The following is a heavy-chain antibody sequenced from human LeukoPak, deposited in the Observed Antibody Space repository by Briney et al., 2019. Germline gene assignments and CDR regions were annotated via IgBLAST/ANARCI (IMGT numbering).Heavy chain of an antibody. CDR2: ITGSGDST. D-gene: IGHD3-16*01. Sequence: GGSLRLSCEASGFTFSGSAMSWVRQAPGKGLAWVSTITGSGDSTLYADSVKGRFTISRDNSKNTLDLQMNSLTAEDTAVYYCAGRGPIPFWGQGTLVTVSS. J-gene: IGHJ4*02. CDR3: AGRGPIPF. V-gene: IGHV3-23*01. CDR1: GFTFSGSA.